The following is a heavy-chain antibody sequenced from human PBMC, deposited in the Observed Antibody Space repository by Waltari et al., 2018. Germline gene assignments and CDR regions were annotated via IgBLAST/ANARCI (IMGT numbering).Heavy chain of an antibody. CDR2: INPNSGGT. J-gene: IGHJ3*02. D-gene: IGHD2-15*01. CDR1: GSTCTGYY. Sequence: QVKLVQTGAEVKKPGASVKVSCKASGSTCTGYYIHWVRQAPGQGLEWMGWINPNSGGTNYAQKFQGRVTMTRDTSISTAYMELSRLRSDDTAVYYCARVVFRRGDAFDIWGQGTMVTVSS. V-gene: IGHV1-2*02. CDR3: ARVVFRRGDAFDI.